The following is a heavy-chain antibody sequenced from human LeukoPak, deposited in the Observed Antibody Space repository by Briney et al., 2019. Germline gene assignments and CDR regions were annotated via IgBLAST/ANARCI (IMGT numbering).Heavy chain of an antibody. CDR3: ARGSIAARGSYFDY. D-gene: IGHD6-6*01. J-gene: IGHJ4*02. CDR1: GGSISSSSYY. CDR2: IYYSGST. V-gene: IGHV4-39*07. Sequence: RPSETLSLTCTVSGGSISSSSYYWGWIRQPPGKGLEWIGSIYYSGSTYYNPSLKSRVTISVDTSKNQFSLKLSSVTAADTAVYYCARGSIAARGSYFDYWGQGTLVTVS.